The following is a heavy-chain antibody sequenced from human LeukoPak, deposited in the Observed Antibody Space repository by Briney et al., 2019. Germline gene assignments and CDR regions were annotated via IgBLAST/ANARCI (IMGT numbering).Heavy chain of an antibody. CDR1: GGTFSSYV. CDR3: ARDLWYGDTAMDRGDY. D-gene: IGHD5-18*01. Sequence: SVKVSCKASGGTFSSYVISWGRQAPGQGLGWMGGIIPIFGTANYAQKFQSRVTITTDESTSTAYMELSSLRSEDTAVYYCARDLWYGDTAMDRGDYWGQGTLVTVSS. J-gene: IGHJ4*02. V-gene: IGHV1-69*05. CDR2: IIPIFGTA.